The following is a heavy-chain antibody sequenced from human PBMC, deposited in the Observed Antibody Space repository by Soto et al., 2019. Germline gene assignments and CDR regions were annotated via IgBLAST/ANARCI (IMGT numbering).Heavy chain of an antibody. CDR1: GFTVSSNY. J-gene: IGHJ6*02. V-gene: IGHV3-53*01. CDR2: IYSGGST. Sequence: PGGSLRFSCAASGFTVSSNYMSWVRQAPGKGLEWVSVIYSGGSTYYADSVKGRFTISRDNSKNTLYLQMNSLRAEDTAVYYCARGPRILGDYYYYYGMDVWGQGTTVTVSS. CDR3: ARGPRILGDYYYYYGMDV. D-gene: IGHD2-15*01.